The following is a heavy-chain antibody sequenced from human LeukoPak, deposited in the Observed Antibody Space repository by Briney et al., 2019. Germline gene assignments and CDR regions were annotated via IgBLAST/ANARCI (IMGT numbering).Heavy chain of an antibody. CDR1: GFIFDDYA. CDR2: ISWDGGST. Sequence: PGGSLRLSCAASGFIFDDYAMHWVRQAPGKGVEWVSLISWDGGSTYYADSVKGRFTISRDNSKNSLYLQMNSLRGEDTALYYCAKGRSWRWLQRGYFDNWGQGTLVTVSS. J-gene: IGHJ4*02. CDR3: AKGRSWRWLQRGYFDN. V-gene: IGHV3-43D*03. D-gene: IGHD5-24*01.